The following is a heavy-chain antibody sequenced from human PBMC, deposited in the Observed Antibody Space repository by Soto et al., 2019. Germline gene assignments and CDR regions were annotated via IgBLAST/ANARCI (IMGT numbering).Heavy chain of an antibody. J-gene: IGHJ4*02. CDR3: ARERLRTGDY. CDR1: GFTFSDYY. D-gene: IGHD3-3*01. CDR2: ISSSGTTI. V-gene: IGHV3-11*01. Sequence: QVQLVESGGALVKPGGSLRLSCVASGFTFSDYYISWLRQAPGKGLEWLSYISSSGTTIYHADSVKGRFTISRDNAKNSLYLQMNSLRAEDTAVYYCARERLRTGDYWGQGTLVTVSS.